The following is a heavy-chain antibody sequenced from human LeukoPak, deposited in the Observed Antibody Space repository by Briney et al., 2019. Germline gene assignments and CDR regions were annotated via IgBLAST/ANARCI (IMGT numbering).Heavy chain of an antibody. CDR3: ARDLASCAGDCYSDGFDY. J-gene: IGHJ4*02. D-gene: IGHD2-21*02. Sequence: PSETLSLTCTVSGGSISSITDYWGWVRHSPGKGLEWIGSIYYSGSASYNPSLKSRVTISVDTSKNQFSLRLESVTAADTAVYYCARDLASCAGDCYSDGFDYWGQGALVTVSS. CDR2: IYYSGSA. CDR1: GGSISSITDY. V-gene: IGHV4-39*07.